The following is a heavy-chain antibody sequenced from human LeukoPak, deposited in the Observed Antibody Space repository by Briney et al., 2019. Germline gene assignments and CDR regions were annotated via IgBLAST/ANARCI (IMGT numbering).Heavy chain of an antibody. Sequence: GASVKVSCKASGYTFTSYGISWVRQAPGQGLEWMGWISAYNGNTNYALKLQGRVTMTTDTSTSTAYMELRSLRSDDTAVYYCARATDYYDSSGYPFDPWGQGTLVTVSS. J-gene: IGHJ5*02. CDR2: ISAYNGNT. V-gene: IGHV1-18*01. CDR3: ARATDYYDSSGYPFDP. CDR1: GYTFTSYG. D-gene: IGHD3-22*01.